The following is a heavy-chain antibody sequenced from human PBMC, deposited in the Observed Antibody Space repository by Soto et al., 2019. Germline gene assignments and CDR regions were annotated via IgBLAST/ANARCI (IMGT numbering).Heavy chain of an antibody. V-gene: IGHV1-18*01. CDR1: GYTFTSYG. Sequence: VASVKVSCKASGYTFTSYGISWVRQAPGQGLEWMGWISAYNGNTNYAQKLQGRVTMTTDTSTSTAYMELRSLRSDDTAVYYCARVAILQRVYLVAFDAFDIWGQGTMVTVSS. CDR3: ARVAILQRVYLVAFDAFDI. CDR2: ISAYNGNT. J-gene: IGHJ3*02. D-gene: IGHD5-12*01.